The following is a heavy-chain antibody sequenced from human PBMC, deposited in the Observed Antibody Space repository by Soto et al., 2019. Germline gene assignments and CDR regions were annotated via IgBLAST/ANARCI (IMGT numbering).Heavy chain of an antibody. CDR3: ARGAAAGPFDP. CDR1: GGSISSGGYY. Sequence: PSETPSLTCTVSGGSISSGGYYWSWIRQHPGKGLEWIGYIYYSGSTYYNPSLKSRVTISVDTSKNQFSLKLSSVTAADTAVYYCARGAAAGPFDPWGQGTLVTVSS. D-gene: IGHD6-13*01. CDR2: IYYSGST. J-gene: IGHJ5*02. V-gene: IGHV4-31*03.